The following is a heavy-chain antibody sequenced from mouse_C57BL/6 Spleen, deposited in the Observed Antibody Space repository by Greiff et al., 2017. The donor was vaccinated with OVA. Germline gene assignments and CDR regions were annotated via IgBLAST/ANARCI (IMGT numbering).Heavy chain of an antibody. J-gene: IGHJ4*01. CDR2: ISDGGSYT. CDR1: GFTFSSYA. V-gene: IGHV5-4*01. Sequence: EVQVVESGGGLVKPGGSLKLSCAASGFTFSSYAMSWVRQTPEKRLEWVATISDGGSYTYYPDNVKGRFTISRDNAKNNLYLQMSHLKSEDTAMYYCARDKIYYGYGGGTMDYWGQGTSVTVSS. CDR3: ARDKIYYGYGGGTMDY. D-gene: IGHD2-2*01.